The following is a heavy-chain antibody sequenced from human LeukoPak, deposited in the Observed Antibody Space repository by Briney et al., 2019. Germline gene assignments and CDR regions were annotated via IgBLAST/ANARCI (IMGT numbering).Heavy chain of an antibody. D-gene: IGHD3-10*01. V-gene: IGHV3-33*01. CDR3: ARGPYYNPSDAFDL. CDR1: GFIFRNFA. Sequence: GGSLRLSCAASGFIFRNFAMQWVRQAPGKGREWVGVMWTDRTDKYYADSVKGRLTISRDTSRNALYLLMNSLTAEDTAVYYCARGPYYNPSDAFDLWGQGTVVTVFS. CDR2: MWTDRTDK. J-gene: IGHJ3*01.